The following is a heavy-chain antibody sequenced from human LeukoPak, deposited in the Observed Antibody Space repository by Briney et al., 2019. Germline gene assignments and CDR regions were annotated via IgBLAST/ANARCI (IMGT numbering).Heavy chain of an antibody. CDR1: GGSISSGGYY. CDR2: IYYSGST. V-gene: IGHV4-31*03. Sequence: SQTLSLTCTVSGGSISSGGYYWIWIRQHPGKGLEWIGYIYYSGSTYYNPSLKSRVTISVDTSKNQFSLKLSSVTAADTAVYYCAEGYSYGSFDYWGQGTLVTVSS. J-gene: IGHJ4*02. CDR3: AEGYSYGSFDY. D-gene: IGHD5-18*01.